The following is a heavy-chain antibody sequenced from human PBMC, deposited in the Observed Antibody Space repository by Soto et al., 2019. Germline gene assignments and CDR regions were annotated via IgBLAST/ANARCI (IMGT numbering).Heavy chain of an antibody. D-gene: IGHD6-13*01. CDR3: ARVSIAAGTVDY. Sequence: SLRLSWSAAGFTCSDYYMSWIRQNTGKGLEWVSYISSSGSTIYYADSVKGRFTISRENAKNSLYLQMNSLRAEDTAVYYGARVSIAAGTVDYWGQGALVTVSS. CDR1: GFTCSDYY. V-gene: IGHV3-11*01. CDR2: ISSSGSTI. J-gene: IGHJ4*02.